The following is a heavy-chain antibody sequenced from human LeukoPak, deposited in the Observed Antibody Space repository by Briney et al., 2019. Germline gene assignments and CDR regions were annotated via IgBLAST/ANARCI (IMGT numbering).Heavy chain of an antibody. Sequence: PSETLSLTCTVSGGSISSSSYYWGWIRQPPGKGLEWIGSIYHSGSTYYNPSLKSRVTISVDTSKNQFSLKLSSVTAADTAVYYCARGNTIFGVVIFPSGFDPWGQGTLVTVSS. CDR3: ARGNTIFGVVIFPSGFDP. CDR1: GGSISSSSYY. D-gene: IGHD3-3*01. CDR2: IYHSGST. V-gene: IGHV4-39*07. J-gene: IGHJ5*02.